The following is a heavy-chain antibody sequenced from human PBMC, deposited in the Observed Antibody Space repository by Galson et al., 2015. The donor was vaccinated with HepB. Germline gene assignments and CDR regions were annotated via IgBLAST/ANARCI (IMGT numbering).Heavy chain of an antibody. Sequence: SLRLSCAASGFTFSSYAMSWVRQAPGKGLEWVSAISGSGGSTYYADSVKGRFTISRDNSKNTLYLQMNSLRAEDTAVYYCAKGGSYSDYYGMDVWGQGTTVTVSS. CDR2: ISGSGGST. D-gene: IGHD1-26*01. J-gene: IGHJ6*02. CDR3: AKGGSYSDYYGMDV. V-gene: IGHV3-23*01. CDR1: GFTFSSYA.